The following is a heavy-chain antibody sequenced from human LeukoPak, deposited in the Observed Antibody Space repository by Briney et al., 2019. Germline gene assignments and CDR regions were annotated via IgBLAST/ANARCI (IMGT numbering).Heavy chain of an antibody. J-gene: IGHJ4*02. Sequence: PGRSLRLSCAASGFTFSSYGMHWVRQAPGKGLEWVAVISYDGSNKYYADSVKGRFTISRDNSKNTLYLQMNSLRVDDTAVYYCASLYYDILAGYSRETQLGDYWGQGTLVTVSS. CDR1: GFTFSSYG. CDR2: ISYDGSNK. CDR3: ASLYYDILAGYSRETQLGDY. V-gene: IGHV3-30*03. D-gene: IGHD3-9*01.